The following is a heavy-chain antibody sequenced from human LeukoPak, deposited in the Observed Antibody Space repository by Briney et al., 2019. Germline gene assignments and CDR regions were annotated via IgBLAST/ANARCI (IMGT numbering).Heavy chain of an antibody. CDR3: AKDRYGGSDY. Sequence: GGSLRLSCAASGFTFSSYGMHWGRQAPGKGLEWVAFIRYDSSNKYYAASVKARFTISRDNSKTTLYLQMNSLRAEDTAVYYCAKDRYGGSDYWGQGTLLTVSS. V-gene: IGHV3-30*02. D-gene: IGHD4-23*01. CDR2: IRYDSSNK. CDR1: GFTFSSYG. J-gene: IGHJ4*02.